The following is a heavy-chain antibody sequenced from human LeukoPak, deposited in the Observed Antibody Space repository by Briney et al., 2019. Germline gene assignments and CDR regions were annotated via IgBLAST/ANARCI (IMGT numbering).Heavy chain of an antibody. CDR1: GGTFSSYA. CDR2: IIPILGIA. Sequence: SVKVSCKASGGTFSSYAISWVRQAPGQGLEWMGRIIPILGIANYAQKFQGRVTITADKSTSTAYMELSSMRSEDTAVYYCARDRQRYYYGSGSSSGYDYWGQGTLVTVSS. V-gene: IGHV1-69*04. J-gene: IGHJ4*02. CDR3: ARDRQRYYYGSGSSSGYDY. D-gene: IGHD3-10*01.